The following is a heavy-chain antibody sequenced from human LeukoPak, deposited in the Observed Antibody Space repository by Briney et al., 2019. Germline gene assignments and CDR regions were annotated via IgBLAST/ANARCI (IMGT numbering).Heavy chain of an antibody. CDR2: MNPNSGNT. CDR1: EYTFTSYG. CDR3: ARAPGFRANTIFGVVISYYFDY. J-gene: IGHJ4*02. D-gene: IGHD3-3*01. V-gene: IGHV1-8*01. Sequence: ASVKVSCKASEYTFTSYGINWVRQATGQGLEWMGWMNPNSGNTGYAQKFQGRVTMTRNTSISTAYMELSSLRSEDTAVYYCARAPGFRANTIFGVVISYYFDYWGQGTLVTVSS.